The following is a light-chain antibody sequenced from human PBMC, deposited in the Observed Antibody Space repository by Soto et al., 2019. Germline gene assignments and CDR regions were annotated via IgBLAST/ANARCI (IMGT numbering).Light chain of an antibody. CDR2: DAS. J-gene: IGKJ1*01. CDR3: QQYTNTNNPWM. Sequence: DIQMTQSPSTLSASVGDRVTIACRASQSMSSWLAWYQQKPGKAPKLLVYDASTLQSGVASRFSGSGSGTEFTLIISGLQPDDSATYYCQQYTNTNNPWMFGQGTKVDIK. CDR1: QSMSSW. V-gene: IGKV1-5*01.